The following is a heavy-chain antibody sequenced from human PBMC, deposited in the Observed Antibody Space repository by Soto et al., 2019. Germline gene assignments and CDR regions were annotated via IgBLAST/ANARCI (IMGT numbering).Heavy chain of an antibody. CDR1: GGSISSSSYY. CDR3: ARRLMGGYYPPAVIAIPEPPVYYMDV. J-gene: IGHJ6*03. Sequence: QLQLQESGPGLVKPSETLSLTCTVSGGSISSSSYYWGWIRQPPGKGLEWIGSIYYSGSTYYNPSLKSRVTISVDTSKTQFSLKLSSVTAADTAVYYCARRLMGGYYPPAVIAIPEPPVYYMDVWGKGTTVTVSS. CDR2: IYYSGST. V-gene: IGHV4-39*01. D-gene: IGHD2-21*01.